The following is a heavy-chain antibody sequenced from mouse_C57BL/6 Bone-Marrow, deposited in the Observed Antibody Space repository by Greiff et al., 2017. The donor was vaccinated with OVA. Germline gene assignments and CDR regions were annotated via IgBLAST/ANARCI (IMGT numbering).Heavy chain of an antibody. V-gene: IGHV1-20*01. J-gene: IGHJ3*01. D-gene: IGHD2-4*01. CDR2: INPYNGDT. CDR3: ASTGYDYEFAY. Sequence: EVQLQQSGPELVKPGDSVKISCKASGYSFTGYFMNWVMQSHGKSLEWIGRINPYNGDTFYNQKFKGKATLTVDKSSSTAHMELRSLTSEDSAVYYCASTGYDYEFAYWGQGTLVTVSA. CDR1: GYSFTGYF.